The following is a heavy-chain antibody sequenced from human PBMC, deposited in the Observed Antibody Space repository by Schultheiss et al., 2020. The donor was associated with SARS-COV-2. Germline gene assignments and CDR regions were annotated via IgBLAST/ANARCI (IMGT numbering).Heavy chain of an antibody. J-gene: IGHJ3*02. Sequence: SETLSLTCTVSGGSISSSSYYWGWIRQPPGKGLEWIGSIYYSGSTNYNPSLKSRVTISVDTSKNQFSLKLHSVTAADTALYYCARPGRTISIFGVVTNDAFHIWGQGTMVTVSS. CDR3: ARPGRTISIFGVVTNDAFHI. CDR1: GGSISSSSYY. V-gene: IGHV4-39*07. CDR2: IYYSGST. D-gene: IGHD3-3*01.